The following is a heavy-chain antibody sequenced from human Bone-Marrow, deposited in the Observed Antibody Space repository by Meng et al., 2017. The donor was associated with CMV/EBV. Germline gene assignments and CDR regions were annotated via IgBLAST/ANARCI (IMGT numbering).Heavy chain of an antibody. CDR1: GFTFSSYA. D-gene: IGHD3-22*01. V-gene: IGHV3-23*01. J-gene: IGHJ4*02. Sequence: CAASGFTFSSYAMSWVRQAPGKWLEWVSAISGSGGSTYYADSVKGRFTISRDNSKNTLYLQMNSLRAEDTAVYYCAKTYYDSSGESSYWGQGTLVTVSS. CDR3: AKTYYDSSGESSY. CDR2: ISGSGGST.